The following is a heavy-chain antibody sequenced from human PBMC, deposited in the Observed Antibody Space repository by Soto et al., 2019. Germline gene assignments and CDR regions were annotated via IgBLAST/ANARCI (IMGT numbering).Heavy chain of an antibody. CDR2: MHYSGST. J-gene: IGHJ6*02. Sequence: QVQLQESGPGLVNPSETLSLTCTVSGGSVSSATYYWSWIRQPPGKGLEWIGYMHYSGSTNYNPSRNSRLTRSPDTSKNQFSLKLSSVTAADTAVYYCARDLRSGYYGMDVWGRGTTVTVSS. V-gene: IGHV4-61*01. CDR1: GGSVSSATYY. CDR3: ARDLRSGYYGMDV.